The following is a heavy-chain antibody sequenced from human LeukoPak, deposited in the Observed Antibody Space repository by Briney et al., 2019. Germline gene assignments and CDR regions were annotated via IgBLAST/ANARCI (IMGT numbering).Heavy chain of an antibody. CDR2: IHTSGST. CDR1: GGSISGYY. V-gene: IGHV4-4*07. CDR3: ARDGGSGWYGY. Sequence: SETLSPTCTVSGGSISGYYWSWIRQPAGKGLEWIGRIHTSGSTNYSPSLKSRVTMSVDTSKNQFSLKLSSVTAADTAVYYCARDGGSGWYGYWGQGTLVTVSS. J-gene: IGHJ4*02. D-gene: IGHD6-19*01.